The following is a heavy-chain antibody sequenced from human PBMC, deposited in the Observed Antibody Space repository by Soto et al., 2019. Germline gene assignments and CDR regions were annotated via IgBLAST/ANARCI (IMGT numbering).Heavy chain of an antibody. CDR3: TRGLGDAAS. V-gene: IGHV1-69*06. Sequence: QVQLVQSGPEVKKPGSSVKVSCQASGANFNNYAINWVRQAPGQGLEWMGGLVPIFLTANYAQKFQGRVTITADRSTSTAYMELSSLITEDTAVYYCTRGLGDAASWGQGTLVSVSS. J-gene: IGHJ5*02. CDR2: LVPIFLTA. CDR1: GANFNNYA. D-gene: IGHD2-21*02.